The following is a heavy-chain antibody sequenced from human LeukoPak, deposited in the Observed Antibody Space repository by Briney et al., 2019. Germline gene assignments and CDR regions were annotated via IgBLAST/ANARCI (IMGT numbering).Heavy chain of an antibody. Sequence: GGSLRLSCAASGFTFSSYGMHWVRQAPGKGLEWVAFIRCDGSNKYYADSVKGRFTISRDNSKNTLYLQMNSLRAEDTAVYYCAKSVIPAAIFWFDPWGQGTLVTVSS. CDR2: IRCDGSNK. D-gene: IGHD2-2*01. CDR3: AKSVIPAAIFWFDP. CDR1: GFTFSSYG. V-gene: IGHV3-30*02. J-gene: IGHJ5*02.